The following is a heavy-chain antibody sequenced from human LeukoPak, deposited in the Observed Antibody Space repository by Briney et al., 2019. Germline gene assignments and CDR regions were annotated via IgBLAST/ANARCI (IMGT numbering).Heavy chain of an antibody. Sequence: SETLSLTCTVSGGSISSSSYYWGWIRQPPGKGLEWIGSIYYSGSTYYNPSLKSRVTISVDTSKNQFSLKLSSVTAADTAVYYCAILVRAIYWYFDLWGRGTLVTVSS. CDR3: AILVRAIYWYFDL. CDR2: IYYSGST. J-gene: IGHJ2*01. V-gene: IGHV4-39*07. CDR1: GGSISSSSYY. D-gene: IGHD3-10*01.